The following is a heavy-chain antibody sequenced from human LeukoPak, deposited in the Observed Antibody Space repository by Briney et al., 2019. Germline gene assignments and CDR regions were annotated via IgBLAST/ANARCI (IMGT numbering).Heavy chain of an antibody. CDR2: IYTRGST. V-gene: IGHV4-4*09. J-gene: IGHJ5*02. CDR3: ARHEGYDLDSWFYP. D-gene: IGHD3-3*01. Sequence: PSETLSLTCTVSGGSLSTYYWSWIRQPPGKGLEWIGYIYTRGSTNYNPSLKSRATISVDTSKNQFSLMLSSLTASTTPLYSFARHEGYDLDSWFYPWGQGTLVTVSS. CDR1: GGSLSTYY.